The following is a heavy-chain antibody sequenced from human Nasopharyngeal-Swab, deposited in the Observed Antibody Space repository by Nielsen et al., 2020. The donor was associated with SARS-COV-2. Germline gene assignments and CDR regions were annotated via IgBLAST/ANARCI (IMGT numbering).Heavy chain of an antibody. CDR3: AKGGVSVYGDSYYFDF. J-gene: IGHJ4*02. CDR1: GFTFDTFG. CDR2: KSGSGSGT. Sequence: GESLQISCAASGFTFDTFGMTWVRPPPRKGVEWVSRKSGSGSGTYYADSVKGRFTISRDNSKNTLYLQMNSLRADDTAVYYCAKGGVSVYGDSYYFDFWGQGTLVTVSS. D-gene: IGHD4-17*01. V-gene: IGHV3-23*01.